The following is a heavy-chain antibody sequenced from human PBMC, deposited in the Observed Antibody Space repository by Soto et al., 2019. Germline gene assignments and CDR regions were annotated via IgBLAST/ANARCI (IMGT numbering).Heavy chain of an antibody. CDR1: GDTFSSYA. Sequence: SVKVSCKASGDTFSSYAISWVRQAPGQGLEWMGGIIPIFGRANYAQKFQGRVTITADESTSTAYMELSSLRSEDTAVYYCARDNGHSSCWYFDYRGQGTLVTVSS. V-gene: IGHV1-69*13. D-gene: IGHD6-19*01. CDR2: IIPIFGRA. CDR3: ARDNGHSSCWYFDY. J-gene: IGHJ4*02.